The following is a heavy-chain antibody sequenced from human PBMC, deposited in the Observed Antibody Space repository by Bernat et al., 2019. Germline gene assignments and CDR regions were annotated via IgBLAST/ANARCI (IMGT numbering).Heavy chain of an antibody. D-gene: IGHD4-17*01. CDR1: GFTFSNYA. CDR3: AKVDYKGDYRYFDY. V-gene: IGHV3-23*01. CDR2: ISGSGGNT. J-gene: IGHJ4*02. Sequence: EVQVLESGGGLVQPGGSLRLSCAASGFTFSNYAMSWVRQAPGKGLEWVSGISGSGGNTNYADSVKGRFTISRDNSMSTLYLQINSLGAEDTAVYYCAKVDYKGDYRYFDYWGQGTLVTVSS.